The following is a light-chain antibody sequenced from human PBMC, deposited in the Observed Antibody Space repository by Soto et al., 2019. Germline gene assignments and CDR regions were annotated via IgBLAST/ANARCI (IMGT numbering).Light chain of an antibody. CDR1: RTISNF. V-gene: IGKV1-39*01. Sequence: IQMTQSPSSLSASVGDRVTITCRASRTISNFLNWYQQKPRRAPKLLIYAASTLQTGVPSRFTGSGSGTDFTLTISSLQLEDSATYYCQQGFSTPWTFGQGTRLEVK. J-gene: IGKJ1*01. CDR2: AAS. CDR3: QQGFSTPWT.